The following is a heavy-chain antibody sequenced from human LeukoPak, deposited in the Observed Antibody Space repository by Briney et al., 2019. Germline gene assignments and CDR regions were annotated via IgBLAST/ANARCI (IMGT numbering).Heavy chain of an antibody. J-gene: IGHJ4*02. D-gene: IGHD6-19*01. Sequence: PGGSLRLSCTASGFSFSTYSMPWVRQGPGKGLEWVSSISNSGSKTFYADSVKGRFTISRDNSKNTLYLQMNSLTAEDTAIYYCSKDVVPDSGWDLDYWGQGTLVTVSS. CDR1: GFSFSTYS. CDR3: SKDVVPDSGWDLDY. V-gene: IGHV3-23*05. CDR2: ISNSGSKT.